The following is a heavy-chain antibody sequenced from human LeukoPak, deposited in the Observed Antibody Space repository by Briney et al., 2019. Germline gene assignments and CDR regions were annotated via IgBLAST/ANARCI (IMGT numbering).Heavy chain of an antibody. CDR2: INTGKGNT. V-gene: IGHV1-3*04. J-gene: IGHJ5*02. Sequence: RRASVKVSCKASGYTFTDYAMHWVRQAPGERLEWMGWINTGKGNTKYSQKFQGRVTITMDTSASTAYMELSSLRSEDTAAYYCARDHVVGLAPFDPWGQGTLVTVSS. CDR3: ARDHVVGLAPFDP. CDR1: GYTFTDYA. D-gene: IGHD2-15*01.